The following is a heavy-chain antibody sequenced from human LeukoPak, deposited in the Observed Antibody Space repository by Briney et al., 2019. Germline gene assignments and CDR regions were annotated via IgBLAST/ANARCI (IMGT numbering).Heavy chain of an antibody. V-gene: IGHV1-2*04. CDR1: GYTFTRYY. Sequence: ASVKVSCKASGYTFTRYYMHWVRQAPGQGLERMGWINPNSGGTNYAQKFQGWVTMTRDTSISTAYMELSRLRSDDTAVYYCARAGRYTYYMDVWGKGTTVTVSS. J-gene: IGHJ6*03. D-gene: IGHD6-19*01. CDR3: ARAGRYTYYMDV. CDR2: INPNSGGT.